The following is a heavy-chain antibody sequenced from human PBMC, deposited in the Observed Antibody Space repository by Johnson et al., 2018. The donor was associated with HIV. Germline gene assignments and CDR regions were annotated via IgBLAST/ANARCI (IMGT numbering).Heavy chain of an antibody. V-gene: IGHV3-30*14. CDR3: AGGVTVAFDI. D-gene: IGHD2-21*02. CDR1: GFTFSSYA. J-gene: IGHJ3*02. Sequence: QVQLGECGGGVVQPGRSLRLSCAASGFTFSSYAMHWVRQAPGKGLAWVAVISYDGSNKYYADSVKGRFTISRDNSKNTLYLQMNSLRAEDTAVYYCAGGVTVAFDIWGPGTVVSVSS. CDR2: ISYDGSNK.